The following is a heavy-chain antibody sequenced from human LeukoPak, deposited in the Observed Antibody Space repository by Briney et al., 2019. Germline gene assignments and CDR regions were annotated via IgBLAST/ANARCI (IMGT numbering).Heavy chain of an antibody. J-gene: IGHJ4*02. D-gene: IGHD3-10*01. CDR1: GGSISSYY. V-gene: IGHV4-59*01. CDR3: ASRGFGESLFDY. Sequence: SETLSLTCTVSGGSISSYYWSWIRQPPGKGLEWIGYIYYSGSTNYNPSLKSRVTISVDTSKNQFSLKLSSMTAADTAVYYCASRGFGESLFDYWGQGTLVTVSS. CDR2: IYYSGST.